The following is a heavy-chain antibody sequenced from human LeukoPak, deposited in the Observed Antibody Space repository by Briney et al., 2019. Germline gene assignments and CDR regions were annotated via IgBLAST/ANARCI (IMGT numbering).Heavy chain of an antibody. CDR2: ISYDGSNK. CDR3: ATYGMDV. Sequence: GSLRLSCAASGFTFSSYGMHWVRQAPGKGLEWVAVISYDGSNKYYADSVKGRFTISRDNSKNTLYLQMNSLRAEDTAVYYCATYGMDVWGQGTTVTVSS. V-gene: IGHV3-30*03. CDR1: GFTFSSYG. J-gene: IGHJ6*02.